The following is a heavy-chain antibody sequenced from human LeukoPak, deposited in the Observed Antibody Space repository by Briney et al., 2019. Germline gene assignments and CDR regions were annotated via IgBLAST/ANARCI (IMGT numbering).Heavy chain of an antibody. Sequence: PSETLSLTCTVSGGSISSGGYYWSWNRQPPGKGLEWIGYIYHSGSTYYNPSLKSRVTISVDRSKNQFSLKLSSVTAADTAVYYCARRSVNSIPQAHAFDIWGQGTMVTVSS. D-gene: IGHD1-26*01. V-gene: IGHV4-30-2*01. CDR2: IYHSGST. CDR3: ARRSVNSIPQAHAFDI. CDR1: GGSISSGGYY. J-gene: IGHJ3*02.